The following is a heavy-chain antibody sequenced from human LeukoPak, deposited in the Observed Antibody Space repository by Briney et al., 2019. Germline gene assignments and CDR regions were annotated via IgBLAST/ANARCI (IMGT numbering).Heavy chain of an antibody. J-gene: IGHJ4*02. CDR1: GFNFSSYW. D-gene: IGHD6-19*01. CDR2: IKQDGSEK. Sequence: GGSLRLSCAASGFNFSSYWMSWVRQAPGKGLEWVASIKQDGSEKYCVDSVKGRFTISRDNAKNSLYLQMNSLRAEDTAVYYCAREFSSGWYYFDYWGQGTLVTVSS. V-gene: IGHV3-7*01. CDR3: AREFSSGWYYFDY.